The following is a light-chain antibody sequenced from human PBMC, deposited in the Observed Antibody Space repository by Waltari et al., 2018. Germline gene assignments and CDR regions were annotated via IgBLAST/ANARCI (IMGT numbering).Light chain of an antibody. CDR1: QSLLHDNGYNY. CDR2: KGS. CDR3: MQSLQTPPYT. V-gene: IGKV2-28*01. J-gene: IGKJ2*01. Sequence: DIVMTQSPLSLPVTPGEPASIPCRSSQSLLHDNGYNYLEWYLQKPGQSPQLLIYKGSTRASGVPDRFSGSGSGTDFTLKISRVEAEDVGFYYCMQSLQTPPYTFGQGTKLEIK.